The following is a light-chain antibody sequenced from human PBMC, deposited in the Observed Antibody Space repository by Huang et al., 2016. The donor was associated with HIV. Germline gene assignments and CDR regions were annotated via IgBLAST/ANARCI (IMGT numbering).Light chain of an antibody. V-gene: IGKV3-15*01. CDR2: SAS. CDR1: QSVTSN. Sequence: EVVMTQSPAILSVSPGERATLSCRASQSVTSNLAWYQQKPGQAPRLLIYSASTSATGIPARVIGSGSGTEFTLTISSLQSEDFAVYYCQHYNNWPWWTFGQGTKVEIK. CDR3: QHYNNWPWWT. J-gene: IGKJ1*01.